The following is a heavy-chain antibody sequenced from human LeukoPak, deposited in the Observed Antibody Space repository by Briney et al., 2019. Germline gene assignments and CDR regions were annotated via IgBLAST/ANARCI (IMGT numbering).Heavy chain of an antibody. CDR1: GGSISSGGYY. CDR3: ARDRVVPVATLYGMDV. Sequence: SQTLSLTCTVSGGSISSGGYYWSWIRQHPGKGLEWIGYIYYSGSTYYNPSLKSRATISVDTSKNQFSLKLSSVTAADTAVYYCARDRVVPVATLYGMDVWGQGTTVTVSS. V-gene: IGHV4-31*03. D-gene: IGHD2-2*01. J-gene: IGHJ6*02. CDR2: IYYSGST.